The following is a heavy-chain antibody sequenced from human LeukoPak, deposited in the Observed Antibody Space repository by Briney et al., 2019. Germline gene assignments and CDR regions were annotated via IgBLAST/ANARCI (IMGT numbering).Heavy chain of an antibody. J-gene: IGHJ4*02. CDR1: GFTVSSNY. Sequence: PGGSLRLSCAASGFTVSSNYMSWVRQAPGKGLEWVSVIYSGGSTYYADSVKGRFTISRDNSKNTLYLQMNSLRAEDTAVYYCARVNKAPGIAAAGHVSAFDYWGQGTLVTVSS. D-gene: IGHD6-13*01. CDR3: ARVNKAPGIAAAGHVSAFDY. V-gene: IGHV3-66*01. CDR2: IYSGGST.